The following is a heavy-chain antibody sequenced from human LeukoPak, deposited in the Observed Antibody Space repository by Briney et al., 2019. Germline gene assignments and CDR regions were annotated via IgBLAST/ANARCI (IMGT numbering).Heavy chain of an antibody. D-gene: IGHD5-18*01. J-gene: IGHJ4*02. V-gene: IGHV3-49*03. Sequence: GGSLRLSCTASGFSIVDYALSWFRLAPGEGLEWVGYIASKTYGETTQYAASVKGRFFISRDDSKNIAYLQMNSLKTGDTAVYYCTRNTDKALHYDYWGQGTLVTDSS. CDR3: TRNTDKALHYDY. CDR2: IASKTYGETT. CDR1: GFSIVDYA.